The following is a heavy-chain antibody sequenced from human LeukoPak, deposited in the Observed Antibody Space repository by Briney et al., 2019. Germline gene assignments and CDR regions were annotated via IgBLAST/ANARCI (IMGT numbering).Heavy chain of an antibody. CDR3: ARGPPLGADWGFDP. CDR1: GYTFTGYY. V-gene: IGHV1-2*02. J-gene: IGHJ5*02. CDR2: INPNSGGT. Sequence: ASVKVSCNASGYTFTGYYMHWVRQAPGQGLEWMGWINPNSGGTNYAQKFQGRITMTRDTSISTAYMELSRLRSDDTAVYYCARGPPLGADWGFDPWGQGTLVTVSS. D-gene: IGHD1-26*01.